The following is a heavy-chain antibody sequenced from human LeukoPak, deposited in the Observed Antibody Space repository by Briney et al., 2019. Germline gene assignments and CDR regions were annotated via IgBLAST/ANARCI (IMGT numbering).Heavy chain of an antibody. D-gene: IGHD1-26*01. CDR2: ITGSGDRT. CDR1: GFTVSSNY. J-gene: IGHJ4*02. Sequence: GGSLRLSCAASGFTVSSNYMSWVRQAPGKGLEWVSAITGSGDRTYSADSVKGRFTISRDNSENTLYLQMNSLRAEDAAVYYCAKEWDTFDYWGQGTLVTVSS. CDR3: AKEWDTFDY. V-gene: IGHV3-23*01.